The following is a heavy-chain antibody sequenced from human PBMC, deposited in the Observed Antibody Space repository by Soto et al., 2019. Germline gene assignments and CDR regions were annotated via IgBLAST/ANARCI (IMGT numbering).Heavy chain of an antibody. J-gene: IGHJ5*02. CDR3: ARVGCSGGSCYSHETGWFDP. V-gene: IGHV4-31*03. D-gene: IGHD2-15*01. CDR1: GGSISSGGYY. CDR2: IYYSGST. Sequence: QVQLQESGPGLVKPSQTLSLTCTVSGGSISSGGYYWSWIRQHPGKGLEWIGYIYYSGSTYYNPSLKSRVIISVDTSKNQFSLKLSSVTAADTAVYYCARVGCSGGSCYSHETGWFDPWGQGTLVTVSS.